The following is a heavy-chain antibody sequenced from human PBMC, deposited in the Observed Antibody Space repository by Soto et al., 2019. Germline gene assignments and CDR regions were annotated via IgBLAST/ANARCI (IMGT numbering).Heavy chain of an antibody. CDR2: IIPIFGTA. Sequence: SVKVSCKASGCTFSSYYISWVRQAPGQGLEWMGGIIPIFGTANYAQKFQGRVTITADKSTSPAYMELSSLRSEDTAVYYCARGYYDYVWGSYRYSLDYWGQGTLVTVSS. CDR3: ARGYYDYVWGSYRYSLDY. V-gene: IGHV1-69*06. J-gene: IGHJ4*02. CDR1: GCTFSSYY. D-gene: IGHD3-16*02.